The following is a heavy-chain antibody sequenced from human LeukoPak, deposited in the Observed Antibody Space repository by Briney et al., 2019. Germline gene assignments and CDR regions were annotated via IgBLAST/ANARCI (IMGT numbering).Heavy chain of an antibody. CDR3: ARDRDIVVVPALRGECWFDP. CDR1: GYSFSSHD. J-gene: IGHJ5*02. CDR2: MNPKSGNT. D-gene: IGHD2-2*01. Sequence: GASVKVSCKASGYSFSSHDINWVRQATGQGLEWMGWMNPKSGNTDHAQKFQGRVTMSRNTSISVAYLELSSLRSEDTAVYYCARDRDIVVVPALRGECWFDPWGQGTLVTVSS. V-gene: IGHV1-8*01.